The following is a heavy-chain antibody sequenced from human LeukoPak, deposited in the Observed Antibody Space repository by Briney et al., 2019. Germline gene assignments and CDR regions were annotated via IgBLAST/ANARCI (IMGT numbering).Heavy chain of an antibody. V-gene: IGHV1-69*01. Sequence: ASVKVSCKAPGGTFSSYAISWVRQAPGQGLEWMGGIIPIFGTANYAQKFQGRVTITADESTSTAYMELSSLRSEDTAVYYCARDRPIYYGSENWGQGTLVTVSS. CDR3: ARDRPIYYGSEN. CDR2: IIPIFGTA. J-gene: IGHJ4*02. CDR1: GGTFSSYA. D-gene: IGHD3-10*01.